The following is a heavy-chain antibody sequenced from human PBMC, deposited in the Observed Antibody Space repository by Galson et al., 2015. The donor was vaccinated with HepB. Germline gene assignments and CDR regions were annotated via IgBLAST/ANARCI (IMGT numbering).Heavy chain of an antibody. Sequence: TLSLTCTVSGGSISSDNYYWSWIRQPPGKGLEWIGYIYYSGSTYYNPSLKSRLTISVDTSKNQFSLKLSSVTAADTAVYYCARRGTTTNAFDIWGQGTMVTVSS. J-gene: IGHJ3*02. CDR2: IYYSGST. CDR1: GGSISSDNYY. V-gene: IGHV4-30-4*01. D-gene: IGHD1-26*01. CDR3: ARRGTTTNAFDI.